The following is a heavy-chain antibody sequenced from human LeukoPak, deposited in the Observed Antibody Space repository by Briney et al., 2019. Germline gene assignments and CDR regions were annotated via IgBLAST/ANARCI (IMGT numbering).Heavy chain of an antibody. Sequence: GGSLRLSCAASSFTFNNYNLNWVRQAPGKGLEWVSFIDSSSSTISYADSVKGRFTISRDNAKNSLYLQMNSLRAEDTAVYYCARERSGDAFDIWGQGTMVTVSS. J-gene: IGHJ3*02. V-gene: IGHV3-48*04. CDR2: IDSSSSTI. CDR1: SFTFNNYN. CDR3: ARERSGDAFDI.